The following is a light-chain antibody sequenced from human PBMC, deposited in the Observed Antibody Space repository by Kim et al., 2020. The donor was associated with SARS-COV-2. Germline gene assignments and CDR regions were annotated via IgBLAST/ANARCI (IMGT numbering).Light chain of an antibody. CDR2: HAS. CDR1: QNINTW. V-gene: IGKV1-5*01. J-gene: IGKJ1*01. CDR3: QQYDTEWGT. Sequence: ASVGDTVTITCRATQNINTWLAWFQHKPGKAPKLLIYHASSLNSGVPSRFIGSGSGTEFTLTISSLQPDDFATYFCQQYDTEWGTFGQGTKVEIK.